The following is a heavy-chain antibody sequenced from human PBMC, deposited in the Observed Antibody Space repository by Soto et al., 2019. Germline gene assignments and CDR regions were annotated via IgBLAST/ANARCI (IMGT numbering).Heavy chain of an antibody. Sequence: EVQLLESGGGLVQPGGSLRLSCAASGFTFSSYAMSWVRQAPGKGLEWVSAINGSGGSTYYADSVKGRFTISRDNSKNTLYLQMNSLRAEDTAVYYCAKDSGWAYGDYDGGLDYWGQGTLVTVSS. CDR1: GFTFSSYA. D-gene: IGHD4-17*01. CDR2: INGSGGST. J-gene: IGHJ4*02. V-gene: IGHV3-23*01. CDR3: AKDSGWAYGDYDGGLDY.